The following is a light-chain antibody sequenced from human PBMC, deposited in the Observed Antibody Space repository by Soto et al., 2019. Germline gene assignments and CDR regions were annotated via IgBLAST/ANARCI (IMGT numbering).Light chain of an antibody. CDR3: QQSYRSPFT. J-gene: IGKJ2*01. CDR2: VAS. Sequence: DIPMTQSPSSLSASVGDRVTITCRASQSISRYLNWYQQKTGKAPKFLVYVASTLKSGVPSRFSGSGSGTGLTLTITSLQPEDFATYCCQQSYRSPFTFGQGTKLAIK. CDR1: QSISRY. V-gene: IGKV1-39*01.